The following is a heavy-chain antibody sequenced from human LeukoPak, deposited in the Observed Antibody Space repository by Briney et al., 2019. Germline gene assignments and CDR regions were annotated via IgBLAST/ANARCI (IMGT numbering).Heavy chain of an antibody. CDR3: ARFYGGNSLWYFDY. CDR1: GGSISSYY. J-gene: IGHJ4*02. CDR2: IYYSGST. V-gene: IGHV4-59*01. D-gene: IGHD4-23*01. Sequence: SETLSLTSTVSGGSISSYYWSWIRQPPGKGLEWIGYIYYSGSTNYNPSLKSRVTISVDTSKNQFSLKLSSVTAADTAVYYCARFYGGNSLWYFDYWGQGTLVTVSS.